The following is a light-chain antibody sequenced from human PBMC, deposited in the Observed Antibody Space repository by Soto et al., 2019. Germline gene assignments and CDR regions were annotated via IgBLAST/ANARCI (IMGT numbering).Light chain of an antibody. CDR3: QQYDDSSVI. V-gene: IGKV3-11*01. Sequence: EIVLTQSPVTLSLSPGERATLSCRASQSVSSYLAWYQQKPGQAPRLLIYDASNRATGIPARFSGSGSGTDFTLTIDRLESEDSAVYYCQQYDDSSVIFGQGTRLEIK. CDR2: DAS. CDR1: QSVSSY. J-gene: IGKJ5*01.